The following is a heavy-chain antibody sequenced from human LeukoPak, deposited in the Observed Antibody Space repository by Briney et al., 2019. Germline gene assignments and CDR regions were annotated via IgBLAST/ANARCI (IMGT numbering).Heavy chain of an antibody. V-gene: IGHV4-59*01. CDR2: IYYSGST. Sequence: SETLSLTCAVYGGSFSGYYWSWIRQPPGKGLEWIGYIYYSGSTNYNPSLKSRVTISVDTSKNQFSLKLSSVTAADTAVYYCARGEWLENWGQGTLVTVSS. CDR1: GGSFSGYY. J-gene: IGHJ4*02. CDR3: ARGEWLEN. D-gene: IGHD6-19*01.